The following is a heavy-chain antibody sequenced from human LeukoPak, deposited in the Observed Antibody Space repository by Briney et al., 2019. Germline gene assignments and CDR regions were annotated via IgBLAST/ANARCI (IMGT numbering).Heavy chain of an antibody. CDR1: TFTFSSYE. Sequence: GGSLRLSCAASTFTFSSYEMNWVRQAPGRGLEWVSYISSRSSTIYYADSVKGRFTISRDNAKKSLYLQMNSLRAEDKAVYYCATDRIVGATYEYWGQGTLVTVSS. CDR2: ISSRSSTI. V-gene: IGHV3-48*03. CDR3: ATDRIVGATYEY. D-gene: IGHD1-26*01. J-gene: IGHJ4*02.